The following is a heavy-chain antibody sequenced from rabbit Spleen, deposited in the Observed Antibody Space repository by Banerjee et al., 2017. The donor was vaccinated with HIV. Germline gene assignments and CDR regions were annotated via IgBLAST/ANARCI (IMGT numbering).Heavy chain of an antibody. D-gene: IGHD8-1*01. Sequence: QEQLVEYGGDLVQPEGSLTLTCKASGFSFSNKAVMCWVRQAPGKGLEWIACIATISGRTYYASWAKGRFTISKTSSTTVTLQMTSLTAADTATYFCARNTGTSFSTYGMDLWGPGTPVTVS. J-gene: IGHJ6*01. CDR1: GFSFSNKAV. CDR2: IATISGRT. V-gene: IGHV1S45*01. CDR3: ARNTGTSFSTYGMDL.